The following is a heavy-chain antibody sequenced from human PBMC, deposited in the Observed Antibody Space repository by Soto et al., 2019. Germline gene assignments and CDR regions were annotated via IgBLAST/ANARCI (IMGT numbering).Heavy chain of an antibody. CDR3: ATLGVTMVRGVITTYGMDV. Sequence: ASVKGSCKASGYTFTSYGISWVRQAPGQGLEWMGWISAYNGNTNYAQKLQGRVTMTTDTSTSTAYMELRSLRSDDTAVYYCATLGVTMVRGVITTYGMDVWGQGTTVTVSS. J-gene: IGHJ6*02. V-gene: IGHV1-18*01. CDR1: GYTFTSYG. CDR2: ISAYNGNT. D-gene: IGHD3-10*01.